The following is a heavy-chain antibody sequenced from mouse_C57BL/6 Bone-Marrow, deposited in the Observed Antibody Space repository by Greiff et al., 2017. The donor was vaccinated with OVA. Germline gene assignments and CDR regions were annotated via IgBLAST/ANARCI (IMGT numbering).Heavy chain of an antibody. J-gene: IGHJ2*01. Sequence: VQLQQSGPVLVKPGASVKMSCKASGYTFTDYYMNWVKQSHGKSLEWIGVINPYNGGTSYNQKFKGKATLTVDKSSSTAYMELNSLTSEDSAVYYCARWGSNPFDYWGQGTTLTVSS. V-gene: IGHV1-19*01. D-gene: IGHD2-5*01. CDR1: GYTFTDYY. CDR2: INPYNGGT. CDR3: ARWGSNPFDY.